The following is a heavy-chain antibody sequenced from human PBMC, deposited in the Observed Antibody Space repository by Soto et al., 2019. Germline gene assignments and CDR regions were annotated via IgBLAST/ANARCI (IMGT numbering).Heavy chain of an antibody. J-gene: IGHJ6*02. CDR2: INPNSGGT. CDR1: GSTFTGYY. Sequence: QVQLVQFGAEVNKLGAAVKVSCKASGSTFTGYYMHWVRQAPGQGLEWRGWINPNSGGTNYAQKFQGWVTMTRDTAISTAYMEQSRLRSDDTAVYYCARARVAAGDGMDVWGQGPTVTVSS. D-gene: IGHD6-25*01. V-gene: IGHV1-2*04. CDR3: ARARVAAGDGMDV.